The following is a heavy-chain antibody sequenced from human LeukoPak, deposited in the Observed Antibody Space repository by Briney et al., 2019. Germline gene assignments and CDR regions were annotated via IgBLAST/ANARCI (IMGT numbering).Heavy chain of an antibody. J-gene: IGHJ4*02. CDR2: ISSSSSYI. Sequence: GGSLRLSCAASGFTFSSYSMNWVRQAPGKGLEWVSSISSSSSYIYYADSMKGRFTISRDNARNSLYLQMNSLRAEDTAVYYCAKGDIVVVPAAVDWGQGTLVTVSS. D-gene: IGHD2-2*01. CDR3: AKGDIVVVPAAVD. CDR1: GFTFSSYS. V-gene: IGHV3-21*04.